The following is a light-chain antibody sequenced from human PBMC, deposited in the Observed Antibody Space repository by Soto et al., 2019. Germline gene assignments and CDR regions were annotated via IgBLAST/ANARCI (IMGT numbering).Light chain of an antibody. CDR3: QQYGSSGT. CDR1: QSVSSSY. V-gene: IGKV3-20*01. CDR2: GAS. Sequence: EIVLTQSPGTLSFSPGERATLSCRASQSVSSSYLAWYQQKPGQAPRLLIFGASIRDTGIPDRFSGSGSGTDFTLTISRLEPEDFAVYYCQQYGSSGTFGQGTKVDIK. J-gene: IGKJ1*01.